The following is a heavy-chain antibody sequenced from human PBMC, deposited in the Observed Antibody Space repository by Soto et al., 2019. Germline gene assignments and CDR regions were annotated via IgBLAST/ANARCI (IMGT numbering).Heavy chain of an antibody. D-gene: IGHD6-13*01. CDR1: GFTFSTYA. Sequence: QPGGSLRLSCAVYGFTFSTYAMSWVRQAPGKGLEWVSAMSGSGGSTYYADSVKGRFTISRDNSKNTLYLQMNSLRAEDTALYYCAKSYSSNWYDYFDYWGRGTLVTVSS. CDR3: AKSYSSNWYDYFDY. CDR2: MSGSGGST. V-gene: IGHV3-23*01. J-gene: IGHJ4*02.